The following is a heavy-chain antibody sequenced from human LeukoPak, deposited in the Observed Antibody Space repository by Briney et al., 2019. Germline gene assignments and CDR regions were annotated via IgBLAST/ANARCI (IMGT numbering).Heavy chain of an antibody. CDR3: ASYNGEWLAWDY. Sequence: GSSVKVSCKASGGTFSSYAISWVRQAPGQGPEWMGRIIPIFGTANYAQKFQGRVTITTDESTSTAYMELSSLRSEDTAVYYCASYNGEWLAWDYWGQGALVTVSS. D-gene: IGHD6-19*01. CDR1: GGTFSSYA. CDR2: IIPIFGTA. J-gene: IGHJ4*02. V-gene: IGHV1-69*05.